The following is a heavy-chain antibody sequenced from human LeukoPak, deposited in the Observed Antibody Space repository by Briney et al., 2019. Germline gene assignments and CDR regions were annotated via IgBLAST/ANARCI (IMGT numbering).Heavy chain of an antibody. D-gene: IGHD6-19*01. V-gene: IGHV3-20*04. CDR3: ARDSDEQWLVLDY. CDR1: GFTFSTYE. Sequence: GGSLTLSCAASGFTFSTYEMNWVRQAPGKGLEWVSGINWNGGSTGYADSVKGRFTISRDNAKNSLYLQMNSLRAEDTALYYCARDSDEQWLVLDYWGQGTLVTVSS. J-gene: IGHJ4*02. CDR2: INWNGGST.